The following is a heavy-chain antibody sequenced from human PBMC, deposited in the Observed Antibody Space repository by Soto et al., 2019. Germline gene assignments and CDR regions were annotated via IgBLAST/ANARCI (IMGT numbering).Heavy chain of an antibody. Sequence: GGSLRLSCAASGFTFSSYSMNWVRQAPGKGLEWVSYISSSSSTIYYADSVKGRFTISRDNAKNSLYLQRNSLRAEDTAVYYCARDLFTDEYYDFWSGYSPQVGEAYYYYYMDVWGKGTTVTVSS. CDR1: GFTFSSYS. J-gene: IGHJ6*03. V-gene: IGHV3-48*01. CDR3: ARDLFTDEYYDFWSGYSPQVGEAYYYYYMDV. D-gene: IGHD3-3*01. CDR2: ISSSSSTI.